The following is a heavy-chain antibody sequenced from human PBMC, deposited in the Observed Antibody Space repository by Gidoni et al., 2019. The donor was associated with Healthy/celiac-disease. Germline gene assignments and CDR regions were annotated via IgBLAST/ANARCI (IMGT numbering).Heavy chain of an antibody. CDR3: ARGRLSRTSPVDAFDI. CDR2: IYYSGST. J-gene: IGHJ3*02. V-gene: IGHV4-31*03. CDR1: RGSISSGGYY. Sequence: QVQLQESGPGLVKPSQNLSLTCTVPRGSISSGGYYWSWIRQHPGKGLEWIGYIYYSGSTYYNPSLKSRVTISVVTSKNQFSLKLSSVTAADTAVYYCARGRLSRTSPVDAFDIWGQGTMVTVSS. D-gene: IGHD3-16*01.